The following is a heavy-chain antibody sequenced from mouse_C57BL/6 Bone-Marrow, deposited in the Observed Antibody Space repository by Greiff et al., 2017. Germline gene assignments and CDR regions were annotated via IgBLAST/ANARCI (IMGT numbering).Heavy chain of an antibody. CDR1: GFTFSSYG. D-gene: IGHD3-3*01. J-gene: IGHJ1*03. CDR3: ARHVLRGYVDV. V-gene: IGHV5-6*01. CDR2: IRSGGSYS. Sequence: EVHLVESGGDLVKPGGSLKLSCAASGFTFSSYGMSWVRQTPDKRLEWVATIRSGGSYSYYPDSVKGRFTISRDNAKNTLYLQMGSLKSEDTAMYYCARHVLRGYVDVWGTGTTVTVSS.